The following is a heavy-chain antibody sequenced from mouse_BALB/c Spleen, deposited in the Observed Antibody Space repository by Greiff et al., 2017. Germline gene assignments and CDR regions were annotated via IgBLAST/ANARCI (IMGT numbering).Heavy chain of an antibody. CDR2: IYPGSGTT. J-gene: IGHJ2*01. CDR3: ARDYDSSYVRYFDY. Sequence: VQLVESGAELVRPGTSVKISCKASGYAFTNYWLGWVKQRPGHGLEWIGDIYPGSGTTYYNEKFKGKATLTADKSSSTAYMQLSSLTSEDSAVYFCARDYDSSYVRYFDYWGQGTTLTVSS. V-gene: IGHV1-63*01. D-gene: IGHD1-1*01. CDR1: GYAFTNYW.